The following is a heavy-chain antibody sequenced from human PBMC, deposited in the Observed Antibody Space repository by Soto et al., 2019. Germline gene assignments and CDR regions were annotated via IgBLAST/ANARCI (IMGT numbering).Heavy chain of an antibody. Sequence: GGSLRLSCAASGFTVSSNYMSWVRQAPGKGLEWVSVIYSGGSTYYADSVKGRFTISRDNSKNTLYLQMNSLRAEDTAVYYCARWLVGPYYFDYWGQGTLVTVSS. CDR3: ARWLVGPYYFDY. V-gene: IGHV3-53*01. D-gene: IGHD6-19*01. CDR2: IYSGGST. CDR1: GFTVSSNY. J-gene: IGHJ4*02.